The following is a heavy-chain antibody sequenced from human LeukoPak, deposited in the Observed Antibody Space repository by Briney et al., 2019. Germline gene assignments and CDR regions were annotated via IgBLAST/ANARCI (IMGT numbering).Heavy chain of an antibody. V-gene: IGHV3-53*01. D-gene: IGHD6-13*01. J-gene: IGHJ6*03. CDR3: ATRSSWYNYMDV. CDR2: IYSGGST. CDR1: GFTVSSNY. Sequence: PGGSLRLSCAASGFTVSSNYMSWVRQAPWKGLEWVSVIYSGGSTYYADSVKGRFTISRDNSKNTLYLQMNSLRAEDTAVYYCATRSSWYNYMDVWGKGTTVTVSS.